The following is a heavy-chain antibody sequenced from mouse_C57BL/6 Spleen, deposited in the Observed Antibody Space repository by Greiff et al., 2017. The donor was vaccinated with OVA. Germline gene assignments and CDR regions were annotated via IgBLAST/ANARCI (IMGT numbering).Heavy chain of an antibody. V-gene: IGHV1-52*01. D-gene: IGHD3-2*02. CDR1: GYTFTSYW. J-gene: IGHJ4*01. CDR2: IDPSDSET. CDR3: AVDSSGYYAMDY. Sequence: QVQLQQPGAELVRPGSSVKLSCKASGYTFTSYWMHWVKQRPIQGLEWIGNIDPSDSETHYNQKFKDKATLTVDKSSSTAYMQLSSLTSEDSAVYYGAVDSSGYYAMDYWGQGTSVTVSS.